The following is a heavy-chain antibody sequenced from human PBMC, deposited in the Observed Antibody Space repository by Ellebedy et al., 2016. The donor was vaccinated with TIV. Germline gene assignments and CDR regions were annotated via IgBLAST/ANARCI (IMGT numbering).Heavy chain of an antibody. D-gene: IGHD2-21*02. J-gene: IGHJ6*03. CDR2: ISGSGGST. V-gene: IGHV3-23*01. CDR3: AKAPTAIFAHFYYYYYYMDV. Sequence: GESLKISCAASGFTFSSYAMSRVRQAPGRRLEWVSAISGSGGSTHYVDSVRGRFTISRDNSKNTLYLQTTSRRAEDTAVYYCAKAPTAIFAHFYYYYYYMDVWGKGTTVTVSS. CDR1: GFTFSSYA.